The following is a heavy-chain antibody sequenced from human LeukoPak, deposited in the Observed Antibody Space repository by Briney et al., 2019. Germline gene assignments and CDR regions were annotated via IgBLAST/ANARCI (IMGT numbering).Heavy chain of an antibody. J-gene: IGHJ3*01. V-gene: IGHV1-18*01. CDR2: ISAYNGNT. CDR1: GYTFTSYG. D-gene: IGHD3-22*01. Sequence: ASVKVSCKASGYTFTSYGISWVRQAPGQGLEWMGWISAYNGNTNYAQKLQGRVTMTTDTSTSTAHMELRSLRSDDTAVYYCARLFSVGYDSSAPLAFDVWGQGTMVTVSS. CDR3: ARLFSVGYDSSAPLAFDV.